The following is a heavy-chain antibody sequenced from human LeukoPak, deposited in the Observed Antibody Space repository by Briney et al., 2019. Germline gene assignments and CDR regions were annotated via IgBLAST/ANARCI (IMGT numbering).Heavy chain of an antibody. CDR2: ISSSSSYT. CDR3: ARVDYYDSSGYYYDY. D-gene: IGHD3-22*01. Sequence: GGSLRLSCAASGFTFSDHYMDWIRQAPGKGLEWVSYISSSSSYTNYADSVKGRFTISRDNAKNSLYLQMNSLRAEDTAVYYCARVDYYDSSGYYYDYWGQGTLVTVSS. CDR1: GFTFSDHY. V-gene: IGHV3-11*05. J-gene: IGHJ4*02.